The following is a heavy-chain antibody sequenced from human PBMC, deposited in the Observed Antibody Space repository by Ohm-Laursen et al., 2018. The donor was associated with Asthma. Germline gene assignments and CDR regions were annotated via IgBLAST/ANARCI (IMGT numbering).Heavy chain of an antibody. Sequence: VTLSLTCAVYGGSFSGYYWSWVRQAPGKGLEWVSVIYSGGRTYYADSVKGRFTISRDNSKNTLYLQMNSLRAEDTAVYYCARDYPYFDYWGQGTLVTVSS. CDR2: IYSGGRT. CDR1: GGSFSGYY. CDR3: ARDYPYFDY. V-gene: IGHV3-53*01. J-gene: IGHJ4*02.